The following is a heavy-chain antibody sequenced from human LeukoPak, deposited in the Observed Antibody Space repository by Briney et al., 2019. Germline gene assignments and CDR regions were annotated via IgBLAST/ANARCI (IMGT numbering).Heavy chain of an antibody. CDR3: VRGRYSSGWFKDKNWFDP. J-gene: IGHJ5*02. CDR2: IYYSGST. Sequence: SEALSLTCTVSGGSISSYYWSWIRQPPGKGLEWIGYIYYSGSTNYNPSLKSRVTISVDTSKNQFSLKLSSVTAADTAVYYCVRGRYSSGWFKDKNWFDPWGQGTLVTVSS. V-gene: IGHV4-59*01. CDR1: GGSISSYY. D-gene: IGHD6-19*01.